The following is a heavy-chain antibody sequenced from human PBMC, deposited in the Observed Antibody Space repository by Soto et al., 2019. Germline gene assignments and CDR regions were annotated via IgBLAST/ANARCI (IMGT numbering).Heavy chain of an antibody. CDR2: ISGSGGST. CDR3: AKVRPHYDILTGYYSG. J-gene: IGHJ4*02. Sequence: GGSLRLSCAASGFTFSSYAMSWVRQAPGKGLEWVSAISGSGGSTYYADSVKGRFTISRGNSKNTLYLQMNSLRAEDTAVYYCAKVRPHYDILTGYYSGWGQGTLVTVSS. CDR1: GFTFSSYA. V-gene: IGHV3-23*01. D-gene: IGHD3-9*01.